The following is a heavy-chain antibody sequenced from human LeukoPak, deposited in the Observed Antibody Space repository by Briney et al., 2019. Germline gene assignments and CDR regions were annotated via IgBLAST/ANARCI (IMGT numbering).Heavy chain of an antibody. V-gene: IGHV1-8*01. J-gene: IGHJ4*02. Sequence: ASVKVSCKASGYTFTSYDINWVRQATGQGLEWMGWMNPNSGNTGYAQKFQGRVTMTRNTSISTAYMELSSLRSEDTAVYYCASSYDSSGPSADWGQGTLVTVSS. CDR1: GYTFTSYD. CDR2: MNPNSGNT. D-gene: IGHD3-22*01. CDR3: ASSYDSSGPSAD.